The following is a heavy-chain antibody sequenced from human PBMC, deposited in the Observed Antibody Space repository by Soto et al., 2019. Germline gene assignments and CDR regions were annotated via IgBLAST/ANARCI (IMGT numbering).Heavy chain of an antibody. CDR1: GGSISSGDYY. J-gene: IGHJ5*02. D-gene: IGHD2-15*01. CDR3: ARDQKVVADNWFDP. Sequence: ASETLSLTCTVSGGSISSGDYYWSWIRQPPGKGLEWIGYIYYSGSTYYNPSLKSRVTISVDTSKNQFSLKLSSVTAADTAVYYCARDQKVVADNWFDPWGQGTLVTVSS. CDR2: IYYSGST. V-gene: IGHV4-30-4*01.